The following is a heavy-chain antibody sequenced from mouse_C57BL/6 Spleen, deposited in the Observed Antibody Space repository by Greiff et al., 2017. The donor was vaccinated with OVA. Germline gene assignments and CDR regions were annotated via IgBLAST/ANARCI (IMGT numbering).Heavy chain of an antibody. D-gene: IGHD1-1*01. V-gene: IGHV1-59*01. CDR2: IDPSDSYT. Sequence: QVQLQQPGAELVRPGTSVKLSCKASGYTFTIYWMHWVKQRPGQGLEWIGVIDPSDSYTNYNQKFKGKATVTVDTSSSTAYMQLSSLTSADSAVYYCARVTNYYGSGDFDYWGQGTTLTVSS. CDR3: ARVTNYYGSGDFDY. J-gene: IGHJ2*01. CDR1: GYTFTIYW.